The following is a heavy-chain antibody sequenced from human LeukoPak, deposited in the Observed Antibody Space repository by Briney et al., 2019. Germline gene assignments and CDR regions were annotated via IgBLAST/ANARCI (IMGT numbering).Heavy chain of an antibody. D-gene: IGHD4-17*01. Sequence: SETLSLTCTVSGGSISSYYWSWIRQPPGKGLEWIGYIYYSGSTNYNPSLKSRVTISVDTSKNQLSLKLSSVTAADTAVYYCARQADLNDYGDYVLGYWGQGTLVTVSS. CDR3: ARQADLNDYGDYVLGY. V-gene: IGHV4-59*08. CDR1: GGSISSYY. J-gene: IGHJ4*02. CDR2: IYYSGST.